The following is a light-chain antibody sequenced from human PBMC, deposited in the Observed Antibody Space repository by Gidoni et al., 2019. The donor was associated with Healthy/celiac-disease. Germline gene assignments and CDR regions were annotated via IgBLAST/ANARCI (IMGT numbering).Light chain of an antibody. CDR2: DAS. CDR1: HDIRNY. CDR3: QQYDNLPEYT. Sequence: IQITHFPSYLPASVGDRVTLTWQARHDIRNYLNWYQQKPGKAPKLLIYDASNLETEVPYRFSGSGSGTDFTFTNSSLQPEEIATYYCQQYDNLPEYTFGQGTKLEIK. V-gene: IGKV1-33*01. J-gene: IGKJ2*01.